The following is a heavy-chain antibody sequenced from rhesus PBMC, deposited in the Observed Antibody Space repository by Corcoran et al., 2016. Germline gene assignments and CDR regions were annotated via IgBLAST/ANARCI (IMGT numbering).Heavy chain of an antibody. CDR1: GYTVTDYY. J-gene: IGHJ4*01. CDR2: INPYNGNT. D-gene: IGHD2-33*01. CDR3: ARKLIGPAHFDY. V-gene: IGHV1S2*01. Sequence: QVQLVQSGAEGKKPGSPVKVSCKASGYTVTDYYMHWVRQAPRQGLAWMGWINPYNGNTKYARKFQDRVTLTRDTSTSTAYMDLSSLSSEDTAVYYCARKLIGPAHFDYWGQGVLVTVSS.